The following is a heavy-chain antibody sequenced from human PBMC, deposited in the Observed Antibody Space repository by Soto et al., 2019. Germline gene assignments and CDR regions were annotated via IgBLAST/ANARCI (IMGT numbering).Heavy chain of an antibody. V-gene: IGHV4-39*01. CDR3: ALSSGKLLWFGEPFSGSGFDP. Sequence: PSETLSLTCTVSGVSITSGTYYWGWIRQPPGKGLEWIGTIYYTGSTYYDPSLKSRVTISVDTSKNQFSLKLTSVTAADTAVYYCALSSGKLLWFGEPFSGSGFDPWRQGTLVTVSS. J-gene: IGHJ5*02. CDR1: GVSITSGTYY. D-gene: IGHD3-10*01. CDR2: IYYTGST.